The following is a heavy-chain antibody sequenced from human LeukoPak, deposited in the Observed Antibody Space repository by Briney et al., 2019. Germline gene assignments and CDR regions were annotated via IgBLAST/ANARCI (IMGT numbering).Heavy chain of an antibody. J-gene: IGHJ4*02. CDR3: ARGYEMTVLDY. CDR1: GGTFSSYA. D-gene: IGHD5-24*01. V-gene: IGHV1-69*13. Sequence: ASVKVSCKASGGTFSSYAISWVRQAPGQGLEWMGGIIPIFGTANYAQKFQGRVTITADESTSTAYMELSSLRSEDTAVYYYARGYEMTVLDYWGQGTLVTVSS. CDR2: IIPIFGTA.